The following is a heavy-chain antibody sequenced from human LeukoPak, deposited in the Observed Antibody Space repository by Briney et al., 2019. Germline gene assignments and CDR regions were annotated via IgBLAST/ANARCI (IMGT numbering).Heavy chain of an antibody. J-gene: IGHJ4*02. CDR3: ARDHGWLSVDY. Sequence: PSETLSLTCTVSGGSISSGDYYWSWIRQPPGKGLEWIGYIYYSGSTYYNPSLKSRVTISVDTSKNQFSLKLSSVTAADAAVYYCARDHGWLSVDYWGQGTLVTVSS. V-gene: IGHV4-30-4*01. CDR2: IYYSGST. CDR1: GGSISSGDYY. D-gene: IGHD3-16*02.